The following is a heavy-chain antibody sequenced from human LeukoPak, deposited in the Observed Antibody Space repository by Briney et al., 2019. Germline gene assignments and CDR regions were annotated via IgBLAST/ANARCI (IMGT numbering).Heavy chain of an antibody. CDR1: GGSISGDY. D-gene: IGHD3-22*01. Sequence: SETLSLTCTVYGGSISGDYWCWSRQPPGKGLEWIGEINHSGSTNYNPSLKSRVTISVDTSKNQFSLKLSSVTAADTAVYYCARSAQYYYYHGMDIWGQGTMVTVSS. CDR2: INHSGST. V-gene: IGHV4-34*01. CDR3: ARSAQYYYYHGMDI. J-gene: IGHJ3*02.